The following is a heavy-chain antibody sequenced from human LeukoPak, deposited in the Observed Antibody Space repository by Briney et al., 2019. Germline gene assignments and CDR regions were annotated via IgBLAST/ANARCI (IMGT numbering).Heavy chain of an antibody. CDR3: ARDGGNSSGWWPYYYYYGMDV. Sequence: PSETLSLTCAVYGGSFSGYYWSWIRQPPGKGLEWIGEINHSGSTNYNPSLKSRVTISVDTSKNQFSLKLSSVTAADTAVYYCARDGGNSSGWWPYYYYYGMDVWGQGTTVTVSS. D-gene: IGHD6-19*01. CDR2: INHSGST. J-gene: IGHJ6*02. CDR1: GGSFSGYY. V-gene: IGHV4-34*01.